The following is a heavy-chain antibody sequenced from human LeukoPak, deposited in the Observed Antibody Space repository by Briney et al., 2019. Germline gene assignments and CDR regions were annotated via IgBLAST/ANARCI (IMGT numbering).Heavy chain of an antibody. CDR2: IYYSGST. CDR3: ARDSYKNAFHI. J-gene: IGHJ3*02. Sequence: SQTLSLTCTVSGGSISSGGYYWRWLRQHPGKGLEWIGYIYYSGSTYYNPSLKSRVTISVNTSKNQFSRKLSSVTAANTAVYYCARDSYKNAFHIRGQGTMVTVSS. CDR1: GGSISSGGYY. D-gene: IGHD1-1*01. V-gene: IGHV4-31*03.